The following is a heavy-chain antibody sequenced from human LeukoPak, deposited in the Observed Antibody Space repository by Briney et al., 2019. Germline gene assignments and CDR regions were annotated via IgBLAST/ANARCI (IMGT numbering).Heavy chain of an antibody. Sequence: GGSLRLSCAASRFTFNSYAMSWVRQAPGKGLEWVSVIGGSNGITFYVGSVKGRFTISRDNSKNTLYLQMNSLRAEDTAVYYCAKSPQIYYYDSSGYYYAFYFDYWGQGTLVTVSS. CDR2: IGGSNGIT. D-gene: IGHD3-22*01. CDR1: RFTFNSYA. V-gene: IGHV3-23*01. J-gene: IGHJ4*02. CDR3: AKSPQIYYYDSSGYYYAFYFDY.